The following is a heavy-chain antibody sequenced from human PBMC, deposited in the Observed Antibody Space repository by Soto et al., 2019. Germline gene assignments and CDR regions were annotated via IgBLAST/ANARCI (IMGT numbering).Heavy chain of an antibody. J-gene: IGHJ4*02. CDR1: GFTFSSYA. CDR2: ISGSGGGT. V-gene: IGHV3-23*01. Sequence: EVQLLESGGGLVQPGGSLRLSCAASGFTFSSYAMRWVRRAPGRGLGWVSAISGSGGGTSYADSVKGRFTISRDNSKNTLYLQMNSLRAEDTAVYYCASRGSGSYYDYWGQGTLVTVSS. CDR3: ASRGSGSYYDY. D-gene: IGHD1-26*01.